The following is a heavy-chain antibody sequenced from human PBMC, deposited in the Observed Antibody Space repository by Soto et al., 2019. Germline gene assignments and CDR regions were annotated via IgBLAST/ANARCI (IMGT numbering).Heavy chain of an antibody. D-gene: IGHD4-4*01. CDR2: IYPGDSDT. Sequence: GESLKISCKGSGYSFTSYWIGWLRQMPGKGLEWMGLIYPGDSDTRYSPSFQAQVTISADKSISTAYLQWSSLKASDSALYFCARLVSLLQPTDSWGQGTQVTVSS. V-gene: IGHV5-51*01. J-gene: IGHJ5*01. CDR1: GYSFTSYW. CDR3: ARLVSLLQPTDS.